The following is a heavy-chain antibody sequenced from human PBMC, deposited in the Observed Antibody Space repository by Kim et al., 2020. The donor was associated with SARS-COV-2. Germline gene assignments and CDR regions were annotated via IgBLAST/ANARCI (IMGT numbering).Heavy chain of an antibody. J-gene: IGHJ6*02. Sequence: GGSLRLSCAASGFTFSSYGMHWVRQAPGKGLEWVAVISYDGSNKNNEDSVKGRFTISRAKSKKTLYLQMNSLRAEDTAVYYCAKDRGIQLWPHYYYGMDVWGQGTTVTVSS. V-gene: IGHV3-30*18. CDR3: AKDRGIQLWPHYYYGMDV. D-gene: IGHD5-18*01. CDR2: ISYDGSNK. CDR1: GFTFSSYG.